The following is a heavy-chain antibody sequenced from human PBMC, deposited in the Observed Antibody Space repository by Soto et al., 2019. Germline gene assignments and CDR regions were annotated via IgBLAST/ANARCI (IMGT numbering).Heavy chain of an antibody. D-gene: IGHD6-19*01. CDR3: ASDYGSNWRL. J-gene: IGHJ4*02. CDR2: INAGNGNT. CDR1: GFVSTNHN. V-gene: IGHV1-3*01. Sequence: QAHLVQSGAEVKMPGDSVQVSCKASGFVSTNHNFHWVRQAPGQSLEWMGRINAGNGNTQYSQNFPGRVTFTSYPSASTAFMELTTLRFEDRAMYYFASDYGSNWRLWGQGTLVSVSS.